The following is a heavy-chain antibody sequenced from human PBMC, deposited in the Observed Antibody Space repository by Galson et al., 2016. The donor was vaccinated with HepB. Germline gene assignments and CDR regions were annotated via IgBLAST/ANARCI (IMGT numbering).Heavy chain of an antibody. CDR2: ISRSGHEI. J-gene: IGHJ4*02. Sequence: SLRLSCAASGFIFSHYEMNWVRQAPGKGLEWISYISRSGHEIYYADSLKGRFTISRDDAKNSLSLQLSSLRVEDTAVYYCARGKYGSGWMVDYWGQGTLVTVSS. CDR3: ARGKYGSGWMVDY. CDR1: GFIFSHYE. D-gene: IGHD6-19*01. V-gene: IGHV3-48*03.